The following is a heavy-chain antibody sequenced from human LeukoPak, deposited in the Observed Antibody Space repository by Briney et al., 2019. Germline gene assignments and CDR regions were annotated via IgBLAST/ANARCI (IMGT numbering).Heavy chain of an antibody. CDR2: ISSSGSTI. D-gene: IGHD2-15*01. Sequence: PGGSLRLSCAASGFTFSSYEMNWVRQAPGKGLEWVSYISSSGSTIYYADSVKGRFTISRDNAKNTLYLQMNSLRVEDTAVYFCARGWYYGMDVWGQGTTVIVSS. J-gene: IGHJ6*02. CDR3: ARGWYYGMDV. V-gene: IGHV3-48*03. CDR1: GFTFSSYE.